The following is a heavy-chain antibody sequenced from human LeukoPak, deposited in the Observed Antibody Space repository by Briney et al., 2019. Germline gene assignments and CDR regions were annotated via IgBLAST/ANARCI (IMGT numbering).Heavy chain of an antibody. J-gene: IGHJ4*02. V-gene: IGHV3-30*04. Sequence: PGRSLRLSCAASGFTFSSYAMHWVRQAPGKGLEWVAVISDDGSNKYHADSVKSRFSISRDNSKNTLYLQMNSLRAEDTAVYYCARDRSNRYFDYWGQGTLVTVSS. CDR2: ISDDGSNK. CDR1: GFTFSSYA. D-gene: IGHD1-14*01. CDR3: ARDRSNRYFDY.